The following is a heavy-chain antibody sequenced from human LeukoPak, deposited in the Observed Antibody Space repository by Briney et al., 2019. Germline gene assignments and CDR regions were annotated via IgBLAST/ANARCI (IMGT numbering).Heavy chain of an antibody. Sequence: GASVKVSCKASGYTFTGYYMHWVRQAPGQGLEWMGWINPNSGGTNYAQKFQGRVTMTRDTSISTAYMELSRLRSDDTAVYYCARVDYYDSSGYYCGIDYWGQGTLVTVSS. CDR2: INPNSGGT. J-gene: IGHJ4*02. CDR3: ARVDYYDSSGYYCGIDY. D-gene: IGHD3-22*01. CDR1: GYTFTGYY. V-gene: IGHV1-2*02.